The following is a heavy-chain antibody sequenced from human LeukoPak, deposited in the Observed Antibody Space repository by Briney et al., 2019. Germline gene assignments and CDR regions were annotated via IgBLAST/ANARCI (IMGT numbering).Heavy chain of an antibody. Sequence: SETLSLTCAVYGGSFSGYYWSWIRQPPGKGLEWIGEINHSGSTNYNPSLKSRVTISVDTSKNQFSLKLSSVTAADTAVYYCVREEYSSSFGLSHYWGQGTLVTVSS. D-gene: IGHD6-6*01. CDR1: GGSFSGYY. J-gene: IGHJ4*02. V-gene: IGHV4-34*01. CDR2: INHSGST. CDR3: VREEYSSSFGLSHY.